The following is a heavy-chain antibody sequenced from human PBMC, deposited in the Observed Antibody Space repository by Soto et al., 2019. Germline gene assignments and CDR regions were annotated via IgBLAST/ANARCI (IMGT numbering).Heavy chain of an antibody. D-gene: IGHD3-16*01. V-gene: IGHV3-53*02. CDR3: ARDVGGGYYDY. J-gene: IGHJ4*02. CDR2: IFSGGNT. Sequence: EVQLVETGGGLIQPGGSLRLSCAASGFTVSSNYMNWVRQARGKGLEWVAVIFSGGNTYYADSVKARFTISRDNSKNMLYLQMNSLKADDTAVYYCARDVGGGYYDYWGQGTLVTVSS. CDR1: GFTVSSNY.